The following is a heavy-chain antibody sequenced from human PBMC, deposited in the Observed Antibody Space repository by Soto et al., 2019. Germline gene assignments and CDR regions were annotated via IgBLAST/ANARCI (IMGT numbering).Heavy chain of an antibody. CDR2: ISGSGGST. Sequence: GGSLRLSCAASGFTFSSYAMSWVRQAPGKGLEWVSAISGSGGSTYYADSVKGRFTISRDNSKNTLYLQMNSLRAEDTAVYYCAKTTRNTLQNTMGRSLGFDTWGQGTLVTVSS. CDR1: GFTFSSYA. J-gene: IGHJ5*02. CDR3: AKTTRNTLQNTMGRSLGFDT. D-gene: IGHD3-10*01. V-gene: IGHV3-23*01.